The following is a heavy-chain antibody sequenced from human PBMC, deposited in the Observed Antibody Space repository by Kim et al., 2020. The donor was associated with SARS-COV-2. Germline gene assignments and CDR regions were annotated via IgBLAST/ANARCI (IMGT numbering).Heavy chain of an antibody. CDR3: SSYLRGEGGRGF. J-gene: IGHJ4*02. V-gene: IGHV4-59*01. D-gene: IGHD3-10*01. CDR1: GGSINNDH. Sequence: SETLSLTCTVSGGSINNDHWSWIRQPPGKGLEWIGYFSYSGTSNYNPSLRSRVTISKDTSKNQFYLKLRSVTAADTAVYYCSSYLRGEGGRGFWGQGMLVTVSS. CDR2: FSYSGTS.